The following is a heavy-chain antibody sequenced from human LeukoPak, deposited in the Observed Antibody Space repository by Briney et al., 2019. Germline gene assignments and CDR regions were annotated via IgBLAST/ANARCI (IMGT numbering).Heavy chain of an antibody. CDR3: ARGGRGYCSGGSCYELDY. CDR1: GYTFTSYA. Sequence: GASVKASCKASGYTFTSYAMHWVRQAPGQRLEWMGWINAGNGNTKYSQKFQGRVTITRDTSASTAYMELSSLRSEDTAVYYCARGGRGYCSGGSCYELDYWGQGTLVTVSS. J-gene: IGHJ4*02. CDR2: INAGNGNT. D-gene: IGHD2-15*01. V-gene: IGHV1-3*01.